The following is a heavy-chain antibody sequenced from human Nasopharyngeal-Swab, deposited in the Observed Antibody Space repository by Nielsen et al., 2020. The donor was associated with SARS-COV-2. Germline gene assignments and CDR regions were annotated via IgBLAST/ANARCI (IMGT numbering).Heavy chain of an antibody. CDR3: TTQLGDAFDI. Sequence: SVKVSCKASGGTFSSYAISCVRQAPGQGLEWMGGIIPIFGTANYAQKFQGRVTITADESTSTAYMELSSLRSEDTAVYYCTTQLGDAFDIWGQGTMVTVSS. CDR2: IIPIFGTA. J-gene: IGHJ3*02. D-gene: IGHD6-6*01. CDR1: GGTFSSYA. V-gene: IGHV1-69*13.